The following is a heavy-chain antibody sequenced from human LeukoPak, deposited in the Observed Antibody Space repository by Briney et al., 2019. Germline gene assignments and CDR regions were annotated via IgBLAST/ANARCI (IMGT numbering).Heavy chain of an antibody. V-gene: IGHV1-2*02. D-gene: IGHD3-22*01. CDR1: GYTFTGYY. J-gene: IGHJ1*01. CDR3: ARDVHGYYYDSSGYYPAEYFQH. CDR2: INPNSGGT. Sequence: ASVKVSYKASGYTFTGYYMHWVRQAPGQGLEWMGWINPNSGGTNYAQKFQGRVTMTRDTSISTAYMELSRLRSDDTAVYYCARDVHGYYYDSSGYYPAEYFQHWGQGTLVTVSS.